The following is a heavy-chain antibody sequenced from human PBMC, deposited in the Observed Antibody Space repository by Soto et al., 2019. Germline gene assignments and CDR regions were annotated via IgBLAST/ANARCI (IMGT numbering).Heavy chain of an antibody. CDR3: ARDTGAYYDILTGPVDX. V-gene: IGHV3-30-3*01. CDR1: GFTLISYA. CDR2: ISYDGSNK. D-gene: IGHD3-9*01. Sequence: RGALILPYTGSGFTLISYANHVVRQAPGKRLEWVAVISYDGSNKYYADSVKGRFTISRDNSKNTLYLQMNSLRAEDTAVYYCARDTGAYYDILTGPVDXWGQGTLVTGSS. J-gene: IGHJ4*02.